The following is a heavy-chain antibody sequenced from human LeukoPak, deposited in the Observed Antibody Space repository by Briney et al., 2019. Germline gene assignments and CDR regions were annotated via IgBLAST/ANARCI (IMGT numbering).Heavy chain of an antibody. Sequence: GGSLGLSCAASGFTFSSYAMSWVRQAPGKGLEWVAVIWYDGSNKYYADSVKGRFTISRDNSKNTLYLQMNSLRAEDTAVYYCARDNGPSSFDYWGQGTLVTVSS. CDR3: ARDNGPSSFDY. CDR2: IWYDGSNK. D-gene: IGHD2-8*01. V-gene: IGHV3-33*08. CDR1: GFTFSSYA. J-gene: IGHJ4*02.